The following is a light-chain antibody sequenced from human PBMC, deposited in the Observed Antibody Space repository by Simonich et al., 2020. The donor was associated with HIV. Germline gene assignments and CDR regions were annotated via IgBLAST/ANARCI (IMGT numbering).Light chain of an antibody. Sequence: DIQMTQSPSSLSASVGDRVTITCRVSQSISSYINWYQQKPGKAPKLLIDAAYSLQSGVPSRFSGSGSGTDFTLTISSLQPEDFATYFCQQSRSTPFTFGPGTKVDIK. V-gene: IGKV1-39*01. CDR2: AAY. CDR1: QSISSY. CDR3: QQSRSTPFT. J-gene: IGKJ3*01.